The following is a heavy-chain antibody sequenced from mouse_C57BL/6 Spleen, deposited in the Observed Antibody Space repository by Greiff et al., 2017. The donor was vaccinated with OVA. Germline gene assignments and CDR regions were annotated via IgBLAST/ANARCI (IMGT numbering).Heavy chain of an antibody. D-gene: IGHD2-2*01. J-gene: IGHJ3*01. Sequence: VKLVESGAELVRPGTSVKLSCKASGYTFTSYWMHWVKQRPGQGLEWIGVIDPSDSYTNYNQKFKGKATLTVDTSSSTAYMQLSSLTSEDSAVYYCARYYGYDGGFAYWGQGTLVTVSA. V-gene: IGHV1-59*01. CDR3: ARYYGYDGGFAY. CDR2: IDPSDSYT. CDR1: GYTFTSYW.